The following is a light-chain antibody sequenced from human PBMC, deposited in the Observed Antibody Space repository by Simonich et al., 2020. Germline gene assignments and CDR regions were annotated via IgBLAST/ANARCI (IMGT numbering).Light chain of an antibody. V-gene: IGKV2-28*01. J-gene: IGKJ1*01. CDR1: QSLLHSNGYNY. CDR2: LWS. Sequence: DIVMTQSPLSLPVTPGEPASISCRSSQSLLHSNGYNYLVWYLQKPGQSPQLLIYLWSNRASGVPDRFSGSGSGTDFTLKISRVEAEDVGVYYCMQALQTPWTFGQGTKVEIK. CDR3: MQALQTPWT.